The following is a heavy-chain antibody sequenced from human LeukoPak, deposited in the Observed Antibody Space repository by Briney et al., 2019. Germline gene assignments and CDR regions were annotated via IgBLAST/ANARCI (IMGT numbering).Heavy chain of an antibody. CDR2: IFPNSGDT. Sequence: ASVKVSCKASGYTFTGYYTHWVRQAPGQGLEWMGWIFPNSGDTNYAQKFQGRVTMTRDTSISTAYMELSRLTSDDTAMYYCARAEGSGYYQGRDYWGQGTLVTVSS. CDR3: ARAEGSGYYQGRDY. J-gene: IGHJ4*02. D-gene: IGHD3-22*01. V-gene: IGHV1-2*02. CDR1: GYTFTGYY.